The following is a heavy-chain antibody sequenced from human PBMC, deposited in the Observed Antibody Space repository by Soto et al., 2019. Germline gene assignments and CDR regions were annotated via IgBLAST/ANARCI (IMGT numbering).Heavy chain of an antibody. D-gene: IGHD3-22*01. V-gene: IGHV3-23*01. Sequence: QPGGSLRLSCAASGFTFSSYAMSWVRQAPGKGLEWVSAISGSGGSTYYADSVKGRFTISRDNSKNTLYLQMNSLRAEDTAVYYCAKDRTRKYYYDSSRYPSPFDYWGQGTLVTVSS. CDR3: AKDRTRKYYYDSSRYPSPFDY. CDR2: ISGSGGST. J-gene: IGHJ4*02. CDR1: GFTFSSYA.